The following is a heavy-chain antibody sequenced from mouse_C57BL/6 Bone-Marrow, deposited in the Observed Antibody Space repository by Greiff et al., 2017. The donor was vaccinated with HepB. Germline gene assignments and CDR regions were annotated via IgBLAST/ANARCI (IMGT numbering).Heavy chain of an antibody. Sequence: EVKLMESGPVLVKPGASVKMSCKASGYTFTDYYMNWVKQSHGKSLEWIGVINPYNGGTSYNQKFKGKATLTVDKSSSTAYMELNSLTSEDSAVYYCARFYKDYWGQGTTLTVSS. CDR2: INPYNGGT. D-gene: IGHD1-3*01. V-gene: IGHV1-19*01. J-gene: IGHJ2*01. CDR3: ARFYKDY. CDR1: GYTFTDYY.